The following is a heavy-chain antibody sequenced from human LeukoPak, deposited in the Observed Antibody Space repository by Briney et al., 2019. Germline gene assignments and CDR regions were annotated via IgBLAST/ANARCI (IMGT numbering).Heavy chain of an antibody. CDR3: ARVGSGVAFDY. CDR2: IYHSGST. D-gene: IGHD5-12*01. Sequence: SETLSLTCAVSGGSISSGGYSWSWIRQPPGKGLEWIGYIYHSGSTYYNPSLKSRVTISADRSKHQFSLKLSSVTAADTAVYYCARVGSGVAFDYWGQGTLVTVSS. V-gene: IGHV4-30-2*01. CDR1: GGSISSGGYS. J-gene: IGHJ4*02.